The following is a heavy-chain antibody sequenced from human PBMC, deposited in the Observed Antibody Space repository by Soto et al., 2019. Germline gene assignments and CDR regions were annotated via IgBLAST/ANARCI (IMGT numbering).Heavy chain of an antibody. J-gene: IGHJ4*02. CDR1: GYSISSDYY. CDR3: ARAELGGTTYFDY. Sequence: PSETLSLTCAVSGYSISSDYYWGWIRQPPGKGLEWIGSIYHSGSTYYNPSLKSRVTISVDTSKNQFSLKLSSVTAADTAVYFCARAELGGTTYFDYWGQGTLVTVSS. D-gene: IGHD1-26*01. CDR2: IYHSGST. V-gene: IGHV4-38-2*01.